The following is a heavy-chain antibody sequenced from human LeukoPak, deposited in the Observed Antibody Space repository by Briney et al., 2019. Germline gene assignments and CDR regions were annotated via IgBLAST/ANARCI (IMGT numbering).Heavy chain of an antibody. D-gene: IGHD4-17*01. CDR1: GGPISSCY. Sequence: ETLSLTCTVSGGPISSCYWSWFRQPPARGLQWIEYIYYGGTTNYSASLKSLVTISVDTSKIQLSLKLSSVTAADMAVYYCAGYGEGGDAFDIWGQGTMVTVSS. CDR3: AGYGEGGDAFDI. V-gene: IGHV4-59*12. CDR2: IYYGGTT. J-gene: IGHJ3*02.